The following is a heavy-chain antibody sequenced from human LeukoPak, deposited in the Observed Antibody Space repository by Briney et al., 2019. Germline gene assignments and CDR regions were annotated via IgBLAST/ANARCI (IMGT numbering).Heavy chain of an antibody. D-gene: IGHD1-26*01. CDR3: ARDNRGGATIRFDP. CDR2: LYYSGST. CDR1: GGSISSYY. Sequence: SETLSLTCTVSGGSISSYYWSWIRQPPGKGLEWIGYLYYSGSTNYNPSLKSRVTISVDTSKNQFSLKLSSVTAADTAVYYCARDNRGGATIRFDPWGQGTLVTVSS. V-gene: IGHV4-59*01. J-gene: IGHJ5*02.